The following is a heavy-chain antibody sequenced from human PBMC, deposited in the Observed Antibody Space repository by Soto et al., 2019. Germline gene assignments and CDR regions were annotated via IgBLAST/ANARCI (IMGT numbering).Heavy chain of an antibody. CDR3: ARALEGYYYYYYGMDV. CDR2: INSDGSST. Sequence: GGSLRLSCAASGFTFSSYWMHWVRQAPGKGLVWVSRINSDGSSTSYADSVKGRFTISRDNAKNSLYLQMNSLRAEDTAVYYCARALEGYYYYYYGMDVWGQGTTVTVSS. J-gene: IGHJ6*02. CDR1: GFTFSSYW. V-gene: IGHV3-74*01.